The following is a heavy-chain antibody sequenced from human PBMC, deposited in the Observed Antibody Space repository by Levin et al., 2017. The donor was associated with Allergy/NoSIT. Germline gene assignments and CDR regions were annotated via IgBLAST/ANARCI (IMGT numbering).Heavy chain of an antibody. CDR2: ISGSGGST. CDR3: ATLSLVTTGSY. V-gene: IGHV3-23*01. J-gene: IGHJ4*02. D-gene: IGHD4-11*01. Sequence: PGGSLRLSCAASGLTLSNYAMSWVRQAPGKGLEWVSAISGSGGSTYYADSVKGRFTISRDNSKNTLFLQMNSLRAEDTALYYCATLSLVTTGSYWGQGTLVTVSS. CDR1: GLTLSNYA.